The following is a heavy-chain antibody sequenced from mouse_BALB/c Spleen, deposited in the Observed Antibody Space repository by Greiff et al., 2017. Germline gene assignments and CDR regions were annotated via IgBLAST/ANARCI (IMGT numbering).Heavy chain of an antibody. J-gene: IGHJ4*01. CDR3: ARCGITYYYAMDY. CDR1: GYSITSDYA. D-gene: IGHD2-4*01. CDR2: ISYSGST. V-gene: IGHV3-2*02. Sequence: DVQLQESGPGLVKPSQSLSLTCTVTGYSITSDYAWNWIRQFPGNKLEWMGYISYSGSTSYNPSLKSRISITRDTSKNQFFLQLNSVTTEDTATYYCARCGITYYYAMDYWGQGTSVTVSS.